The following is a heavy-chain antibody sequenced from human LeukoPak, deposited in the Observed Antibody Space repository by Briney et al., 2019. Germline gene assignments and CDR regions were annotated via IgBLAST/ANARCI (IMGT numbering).Heavy chain of an antibody. J-gene: IGHJ4*02. Sequence: SETLSLTFTVSGGSISSYYWSWIRQPAGKGQEWIGRIYTSGSTNYNPSLKSRVTMSVDTSKNQFSLKLSSVTAADTAVYYCAREYYDARLDYWGQGTLVTVSS. CDR2: IYTSGST. CDR3: AREYYDARLDY. V-gene: IGHV4-4*07. CDR1: GGSISSYY. D-gene: IGHD3-22*01.